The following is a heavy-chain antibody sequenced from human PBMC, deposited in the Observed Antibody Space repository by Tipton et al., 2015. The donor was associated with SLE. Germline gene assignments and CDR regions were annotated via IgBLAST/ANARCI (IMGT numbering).Heavy chain of an antibody. Sequence: TLSLTCAVSGGSFSGYYWSWIRQPPGKGLEWIGEINHSGSTNYNPSLKSRVTISVDTSKNQFSLKLSSVTAADTAVYYCARGPLPDLWGRGTLVTVSS. CDR2: INHSGST. J-gene: IGHJ2*01. D-gene: IGHD5/OR15-5a*01. V-gene: IGHV4-34*01. CDR3: ARGPLPDL. CDR1: GGSFSGYY.